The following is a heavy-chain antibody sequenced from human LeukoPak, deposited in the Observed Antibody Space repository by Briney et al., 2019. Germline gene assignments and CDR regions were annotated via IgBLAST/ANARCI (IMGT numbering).Heavy chain of an antibody. CDR2: MMEDGSEK. J-gene: IGHJ4*02. D-gene: IGHD3-10*01. CDR1: GFTFSSYW. Sequence: HTGGSLRLSCAASGFTFSSYWMSWVRQAPGKGLEWVANMMEDGSEKYYVDSVKGRFTISRDNAKNSLYLQMNSLRVEDTAVYYCARLLIVGSGSYPLDYWGQGTLVTVSS. CDR3: ARLLIVGSGSYPLDY. V-gene: IGHV3-7*01.